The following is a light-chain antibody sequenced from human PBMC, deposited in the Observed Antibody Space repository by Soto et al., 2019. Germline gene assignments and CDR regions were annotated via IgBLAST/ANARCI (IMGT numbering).Light chain of an antibody. CDR1: RTVNNY. Sequence: EIVLTQSPATLSLSPRERATLSCRASRTVNNYLAWYQQKPGQAPRLLIYDAFIRAAGIPARFSGRGSGTDFTLTISNLEPEDFAVYFCQQRSDWPPITFGQGTRVELK. V-gene: IGKV3-11*01. CDR2: DAF. J-gene: IGKJ5*01. CDR3: QQRSDWPPIT.